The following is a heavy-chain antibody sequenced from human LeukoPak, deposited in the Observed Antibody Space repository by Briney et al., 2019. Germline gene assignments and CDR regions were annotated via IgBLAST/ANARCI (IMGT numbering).Heavy chain of an antibody. D-gene: IGHD5-18*01. CDR3: ARDAPGHTALDY. J-gene: IGHJ4*02. V-gene: IGHV3-74*01. Sequence: PGGSLRLSCAASGFTFISYWMHWVRQAPGKGLVWVSRINGDGSSTDFADSVKGRFTISRDNAKNTLYLLMNSLRAEDTAVYYCARDAPGHTALDYWGQGTLVTVSS. CDR1: GFTFISYW. CDR2: INGDGSST.